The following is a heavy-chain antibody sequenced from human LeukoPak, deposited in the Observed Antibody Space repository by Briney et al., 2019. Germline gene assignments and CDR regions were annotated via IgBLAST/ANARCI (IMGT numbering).Heavy chain of an antibody. D-gene: IGHD3-10*01. V-gene: IGHV4-59*01. CDR3: ARVITMVRGVIISSRSYNWFDP. CDR2: IYYSGST. Sequence: SETLSLTCAVYGGSFSGYYWSWIRQPPGKGLEWIGYIYYSGSTNYNPSLKSRVTISVDTSKNQFSLKLSSVTAADTAVYYCARVITMVRGVIISSRSYNWFDPWGQGTLVTVSS. J-gene: IGHJ5*02. CDR1: GGSFSGYY.